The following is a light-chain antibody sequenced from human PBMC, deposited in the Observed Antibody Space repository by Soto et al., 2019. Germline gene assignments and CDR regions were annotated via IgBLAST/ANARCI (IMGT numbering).Light chain of an antibody. Sequence: QSALTPPASVSGSPGQWITISCTGTSSDVGGYNYVSWYQQHPGKAPKFMIYDVSNRPSGVPNRFSGSKSGNTASLTISGLQAEDEADYYCCSYTTSNTRQIVFGTGTKVPVL. J-gene: IGLJ1*01. CDR1: SSDVGGYNY. CDR3: CSYTTSNTRQIV. CDR2: DVS. V-gene: IGLV2-14*01.